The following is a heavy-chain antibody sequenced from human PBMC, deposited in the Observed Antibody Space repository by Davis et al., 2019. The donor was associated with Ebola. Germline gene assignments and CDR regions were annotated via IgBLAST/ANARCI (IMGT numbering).Heavy chain of an antibody. Sequence: GESLKISCAASGFSFRSYEFNWVRQAPGKGLEWISYIDDSGTWTVYADSVRGRFTISRDNAKNSLYLQMSSLRAEDTAVYYCARDKPWGQWLVLYYFDYWGQGTLVTVSS. CDR2: IDDSGTWT. D-gene: IGHD6-19*01. V-gene: IGHV3-48*03. J-gene: IGHJ4*02. CDR1: GFSFRSYE. CDR3: ARDKPWGQWLVLYYFDY.